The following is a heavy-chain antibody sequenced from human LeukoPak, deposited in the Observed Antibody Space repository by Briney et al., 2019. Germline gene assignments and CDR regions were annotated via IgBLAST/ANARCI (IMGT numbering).Heavy chain of an antibody. D-gene: IGHD3-10*01. CDR2: IWFDGSHE. CDR1: GFAFNSYV. V-gene: IGHV3-33*06. J-gene: IGHJ3*01. CDR3: AKEVAFGAGAYDV. Sequence: GGSLRLSCAASGFAFNSYVIHGVRQAPGRGRGGMAIIWFDGSHEDYVDSVRGRFTISRDNSRNTIYLQMNSLRVEDTALYFCAKEVAFGAGAYDVWGQGTRVTVSS.